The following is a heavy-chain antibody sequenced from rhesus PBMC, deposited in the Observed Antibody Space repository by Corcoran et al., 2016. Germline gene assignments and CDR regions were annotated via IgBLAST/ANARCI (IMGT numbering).Heavy chain of an antibody. J-gene: IGHJ4*01. CDR3: AKDRLYINYPYYFDY. D-gene: IGHD4-23*01. CDR2: INSGGGST. V-gene: IGHV3S5*01. Sequence: EVQLVETGGGLVQPGGSLKLSCAASGFTFSSYGMSWVRQAPGKGLEWVSDINSGGGSTYYADSVKGRFTISRDNSKNTLSLQMSSLRAEDTAIYYCAKDRLYINYPYYFDYWGQGVLVTVSS. CDR1: GFTFSSYG.